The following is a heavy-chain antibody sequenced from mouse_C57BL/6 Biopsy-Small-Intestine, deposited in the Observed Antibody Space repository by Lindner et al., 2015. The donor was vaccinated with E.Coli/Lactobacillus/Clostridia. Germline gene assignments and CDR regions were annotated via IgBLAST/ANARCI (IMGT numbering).Heavy chain of an antibody. D-gene: IGHD6-2*01. CDR3: ARGVSSSWSLTWFDS. Sequence: SVKVSCKASGYTFTSYGVTWVRQAPGQGLEYMGWISAYNGNTDYAQKVQGRVTMTTDTSTSTAYMELRSLRSDDTAVYYCARGVSSSWSLTWFDSWGQGTLVTVSS. CDR1: GYTFTSYG. V-gene: IGHV1-55*01. CDR2: ISAYNGNT. J-gene: IGHJ4*01.